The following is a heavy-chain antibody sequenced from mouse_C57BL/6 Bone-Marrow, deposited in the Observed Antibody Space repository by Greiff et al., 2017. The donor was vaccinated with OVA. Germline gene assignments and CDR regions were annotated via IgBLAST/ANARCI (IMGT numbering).Heavy chain of an antibody. D-gene: IGHD2-3*01. J-gene: IGHJ4*01. CDR1: GYTFTSYW. V-gene: IGHV1-50*01. Sequence: QVQLKQPGAELVKPGASVKLSCKASGYTFTSYWMQWVKQRPGQGLEWIGEIDPSDSYTNYNQKFKGKATLTVDTSSSTAYMQLSSLTSEDSAVYYCARPNGYYKMDYWGQGTSVTVSS. CDR2: IDPSDSYT. CDR3: ARPNGYYKMDY.